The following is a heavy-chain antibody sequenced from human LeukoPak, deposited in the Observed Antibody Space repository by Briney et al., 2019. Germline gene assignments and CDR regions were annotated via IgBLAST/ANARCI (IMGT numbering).Heavy chain of an antibody. Sequence: GGSLRLSCVASGFSFSTSWMHWVRQTPGKELLWLSRISSDGTNTKYADSVKGRFTISRDNAKSTLYLQMNSLRAEDTAVHYCARDQTQAGPTTVDYWGQGTLVTVSS. V-gene: IGHV3-74*01. CDR2: ISSDGTNT. CDR1: GFSFSTSW. CDR3: ARDQTQAGPTTVDY. J-gene: IGHJ4*02. D-gene: IGHD1-14*01.